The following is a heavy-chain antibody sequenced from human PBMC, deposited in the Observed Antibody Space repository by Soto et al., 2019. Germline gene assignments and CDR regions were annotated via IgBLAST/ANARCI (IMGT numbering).Heavy chain of an antibody. CDR3: ARAECSTPDCLTAYYSYGLDV. J-gene: IGHJ6*02. V-gene: IGHV3-48*03. CDR1: GFTFSNFE. Sequence: PAGSLRLSCAASGFTFSNFEMHWVRQAPGKGLEWVSYINTAGTTKYYAESVKGRFTISRDNARNSLFLQMNSLSAEDTAVYYCARAECSTPDCLTAYYSYGLDVWGQGTTVTVSS. CDR2: INTAGTTK. D-gene: IGHD2-2*01.